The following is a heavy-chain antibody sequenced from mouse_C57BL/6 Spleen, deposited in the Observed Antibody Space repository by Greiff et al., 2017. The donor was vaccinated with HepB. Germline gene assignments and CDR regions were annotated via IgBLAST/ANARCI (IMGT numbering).Heavy chain of an antibody. J-gene: IGHJ4*01. Sequence: DVQLQESGPGMVKPSQSLSLTCTVTGYSITSGYDWHWIRHFPGNKLEWMGYISYSGSTNYNPSLKSRISITHDTSKNHFFLKLNSVTTEDTATYYCARGGGGNYAMDYWGQGTSVTVSS. CDR1: GYSITSGYD. V-gene: IGHV3-1*01. CDR2: ISYSGST. CDR3: ARGGGGNYAMDY.